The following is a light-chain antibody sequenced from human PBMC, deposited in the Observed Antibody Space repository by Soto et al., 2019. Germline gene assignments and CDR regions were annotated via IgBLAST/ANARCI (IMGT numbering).Light chain of an antibody. CDR1: LDVKSY. CDR2: DAS. Sequence: VLTQSPATLSLSPGERATLSFRASLDVKSYLSCYQQKPGQAPRLLIYDASNRAAGIPARFSGSGSGTDFTLTISSLEPEDFAIYYCQQRQYWPPITFGQGTRLEI. V-gene: IGKV3-11*01. J-gene: IGKJ5*01. CDR3: QQRQYWPPIT.